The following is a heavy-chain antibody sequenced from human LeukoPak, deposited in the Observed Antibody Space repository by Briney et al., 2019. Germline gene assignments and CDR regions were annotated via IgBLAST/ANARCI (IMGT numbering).Heavy chain of an antibody. J-gene: IGHJ2*01. CDR2: ISSSSNYI. V-gene: IGHV3-21*01. Sequence: PGGSLRLSRAASGFTFSSSNMNWVRQAPGKGLEWVSSISSSSNYIYYADSMKGRFTISRDNAKNSLYLQMNNLRAEDTAVYYCARRTVHWYFDLWGRGTLVTVSS. D-gene: IGHD1-1*01. CDR3: ARRTVHWYFDL. CDR1: GFTFSSSN.